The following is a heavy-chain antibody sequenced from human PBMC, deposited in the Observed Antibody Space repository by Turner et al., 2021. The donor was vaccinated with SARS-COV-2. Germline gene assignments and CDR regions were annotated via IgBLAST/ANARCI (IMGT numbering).Heavy chain of an antibody. J-gene: IGHJ4*02. CDR2: ISGSGDNT. V-gene: IGHV3-23*01. Sequence: EVQLLESGGGLVQTGRSLRTSRAVSGFSSIRYVMSWGRQAPGKGLEWVSAISGSGDNTYYADSVKGRFTISRDNSKNTLYLQMNSLRDDDTAVYYCAKDRNTYYYGSALDYWGQGTLVTVSS. CDR1: GFSSIRYV. D-gene: IGHD3-10*01. CDR3: AKDRNTYYYGSALDY.